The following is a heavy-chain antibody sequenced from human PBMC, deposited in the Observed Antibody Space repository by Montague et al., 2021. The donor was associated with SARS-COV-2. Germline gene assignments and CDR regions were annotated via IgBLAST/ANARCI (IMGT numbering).Heavy chain of an antibody. D-gene: IGHD2-15*01. CDR2: IDRGGTNT. Sequence: SLRLSWSASGFTFNNYWFHWVRQVPGKGLVRVSRIDRGGTNTNYADSVKGRFIISRDNAKNTLYLQMNSLRVEDTALYYCAGAPDCGGGSCNSYSYYGMDVWGQGTTVTVSS. V-gene: IGHV3-74*01. J-gene: IGHJ6*02. CDR3: AGAPDCGGGSCNSYSYYGMDV. CDR1: GFTFNNYW.